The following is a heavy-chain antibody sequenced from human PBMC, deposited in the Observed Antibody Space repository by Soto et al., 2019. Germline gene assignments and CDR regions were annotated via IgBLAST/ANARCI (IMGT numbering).Heavy chain of an antibody. CDR1: GFVFSNYA. CDR3: AKPSYIFGVVVTGAFDY. J-gene: IGHJ4*02. V-gene: IGHV3-23*01. CDR2: ISGSGGST. D-gene: IGHD3-3*02. Sequence: GGSLRFSCAASGFVFSNYAMSWVRQAPGKGLEWVSAISGSGGSTYYSDSVKGRFTISRDNSKNTVYLQMNSLRAEDTAVYHCAKPSYIFGVVVTGAFDYWGQGTLVTVSS.